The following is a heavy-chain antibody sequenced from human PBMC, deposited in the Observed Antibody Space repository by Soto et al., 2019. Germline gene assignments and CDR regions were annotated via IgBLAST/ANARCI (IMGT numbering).Heavy chain of an antibody. CDR3: ARGGYCNSTSCPGLNYYYYYGMDV. D-gene: IGHD2-2*01. CDR1: GYTFTSYG. Sequence: ASVKVSCKASGYTFTSYGISWVRQAPGQGLEWMGWISAYNGNTNYAQKLQGRVTMTTDTSTSTAYMELRSLRSDDTAVYYCARGGYCNSTSCPGLNYYYYYGMDVWGQGTTVTVSS. V-gene: IGHV1-18*04. CDR2: ISAYNGNT. J-gene: IGHJ6*02.